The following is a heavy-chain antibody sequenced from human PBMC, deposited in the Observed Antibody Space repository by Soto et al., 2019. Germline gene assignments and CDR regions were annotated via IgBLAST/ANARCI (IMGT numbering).Heavy chain of an antibody. J-gene: IGHJ4*02. V-gene: IGHV1-69*01. CDR1: GGTFSSYA. CDR2: IIPIFGTA. D-gene: IGHD6-19*01. Sequence: NVPCKASGGTFSSYAISWVRQAPGQGLEWMGGIIPIFGTANYAQKFQGRVKITAEESTSTAYMELSSLRSEDTAVYYCARECRRYSSGCLPSFDYWGQGTLVP. CDR3: ARECRRYSSGCLPSFDY.